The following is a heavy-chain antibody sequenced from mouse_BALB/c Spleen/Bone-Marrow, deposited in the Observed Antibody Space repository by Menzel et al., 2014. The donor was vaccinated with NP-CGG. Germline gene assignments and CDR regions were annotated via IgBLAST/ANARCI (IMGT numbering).Heavy chain of an antibody. CDR1: GYSITSGYY. J-gene: IGHJ3*01. V-gene: IGHV3-6*02. Sequence: EVKLMESGPGLVKPSQSLSLTCSVTGYSITSGYYWNWIRQFPGNKLEWMGYISYDGSNNYNPSLKNRISITRVTSKNQFFLKLNSVTTEDTATYYCARLDGFAYWGQGTLVTVSA. CDR2: ISYDGSN. CDR3: ARLDGFAY.